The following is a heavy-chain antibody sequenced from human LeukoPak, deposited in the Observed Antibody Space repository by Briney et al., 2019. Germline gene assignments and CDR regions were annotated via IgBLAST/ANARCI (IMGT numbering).Heavy chain of an antibody. CDR3: ARARRYCSSTSCYFNWFDP. Sequence: SETLSLTCAVYGGSFSGYYWSWIRQPPGKGLEWIGEINHSGSTNYNPSLKSRVTISVDTSKNQFSLKLSSVTAADTAVYYCARARRYCSSTSCYFNWFDPWGQGNLVTVSS. CDR1: GGSFSGYY. CDR2: INHSGST. J-gene: IGHJ5*02. D-gene: IGHD2-2*01. V-gene: IGHV4-34*01.